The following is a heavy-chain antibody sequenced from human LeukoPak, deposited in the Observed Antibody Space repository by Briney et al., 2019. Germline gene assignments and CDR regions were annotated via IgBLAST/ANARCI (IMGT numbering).Heavy chain of an antibody. J-gene: IGHJ5*02. CDR3: ADYYASGSYPP. CDR1: GFTFGSYA. Sequence: GGSLRLSCVASGFTFGSYAMSWVRQAPGKGLEWVGRILSKTSGGTTDYATPVKGRFTISRDDSKNMLYLHMNSLQIEDTAVYYCADYYASGSYPPWGQGTLVTVSS. V-gene: IGHV3-15*01. D-gene: IGHD3-10*01. CDR2: ILSKTSGGTT.